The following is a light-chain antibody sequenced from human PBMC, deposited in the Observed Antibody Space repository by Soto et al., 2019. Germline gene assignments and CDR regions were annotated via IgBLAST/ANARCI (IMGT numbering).Light chain of an antibody. V-gene: IGKV1-39*01. CDR1: HDISNF. J-gene: IGKJ1*01. CDR3: QQSYNTPRT. CDR2: AAS. Sequence: DIQMTQSPSSLSASVGDRVTITCQASHDISNFLNWYQQRPGKAPKLLIYAASTLQSGVPSRFSGSGSGTDFTLTITSLQPEDFATYYCQQSYNTPRTFGQGTKVDIK.